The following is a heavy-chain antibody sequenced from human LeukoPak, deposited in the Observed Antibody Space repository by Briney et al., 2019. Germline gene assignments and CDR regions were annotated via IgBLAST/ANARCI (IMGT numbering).Heavy chain of an antibody. CDR2: INHSGST. Sequence: SETLSLTCAVYGGSFSGYYWSWIRQPPGKGLEWIGEINHSGSTNYNPSLKSRVTISVDTSKNQFSLELSSVTAADTAVYYCARGSGLRFLEWLSITEVNWFDPWGQGTLVTVSS. V-gene: IGHV4-34*01. CDR3: ARGSGLRFLEWLSITEVNWFDP. CDR1: GGSFSGYY. J-gene: IGHJ5*02. D-gene: IGHD3-3*01.